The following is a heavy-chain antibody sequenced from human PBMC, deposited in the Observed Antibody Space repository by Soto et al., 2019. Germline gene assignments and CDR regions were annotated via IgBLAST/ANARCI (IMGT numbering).Heavy chain of an antibody. D-gene: IGHD3-22*01. J-gene: IGHJ5*01. V-gene: IGHV3-33*01. CDR1: GFTFSNYS. Sequence: QVQLAESGGGVVQPGRSLRLSCAATGFTFSNYSMHWVRQAPGKGLEWVAVILKDGSDQKYADSMKGRFTISRDNYENVSYLYTNSMSAQYTAVYYWPSDNDNPDRAFDSWGEGTLVIDSS. CDR3: PSDNDNPDRAFDS. CDR2: ILKDGSDQ.